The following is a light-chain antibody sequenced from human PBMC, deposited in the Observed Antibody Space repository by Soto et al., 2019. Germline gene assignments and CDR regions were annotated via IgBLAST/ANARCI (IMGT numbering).Light chain of an antibody. CDR2: WAS. CDR3: QQYFNTPWT. V-gene: IGKV4-1*01. J-gene: IGKJ1*01. CDR1: QSLFYSSNNKDY. Sequence: DIVMTQSPDSLAVSLGERATINCKSSQSLFYSSNNKDYFAWYQQKPGQPPRLLIYWASTRESGVPERFSGSGSGTDFPLTVSSLQAEDVAIYYCQQYFNTPWTFGQGTKVEIK.